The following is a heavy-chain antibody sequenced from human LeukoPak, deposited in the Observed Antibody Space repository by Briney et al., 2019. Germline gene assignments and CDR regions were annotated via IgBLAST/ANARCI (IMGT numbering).Heavy chain of an antibody. CDR1: GFTFSSYA. J-gene: IGHJ4*02. V-gene: IGHV3-23*01. CDR3: AKWGCSGGSCYPFDY. Sequence: GGSLRLSCAASGFTFSSYAMNWVRQAPGKGLEWVSHISGSGISTYYADSVKGRFTISRDNSKNTLYLQMNSLRVEDTAVYYCAKWGCSGGSCYPFDYWGQGTLVTVSS. D-gene: IGHD2-15*01. CDR2: ISGSGIST.